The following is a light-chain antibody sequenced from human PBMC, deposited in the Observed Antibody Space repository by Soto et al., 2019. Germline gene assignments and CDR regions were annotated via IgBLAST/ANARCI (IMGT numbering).Light chain of an antibody. CDR1: QSVSTN. J-gene: IGKJ1*01. Sequence: IVMTHSPATLSVSPGERATLSCRASQSVSTNLAWYQHKPGQAPRLLIHGASTRATGIPARFSGSGSGTEFTLTISNLQSEDFAVYYCQQYNNWPPWTFGQGTKVEIK. CDR3: QQYNNWPPWT. CDR2: GAS. V-gene: IGKV3-15*01.